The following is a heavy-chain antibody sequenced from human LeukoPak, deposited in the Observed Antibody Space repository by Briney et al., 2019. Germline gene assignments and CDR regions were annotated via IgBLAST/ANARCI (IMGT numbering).Heavy chain of an antibody. CDR1: GFTCSSYS. D-gene: IGHD3-10*01. J-gene: IGHJ6*03. CDR3: AREGLWFGELTPHYYYYMDV. V-gene: IGHV3-21*01. CDR2: ISSSSSYI. Sequence: PGGSLRLSCAASGFTCSSYSMNWVRQAPGKGLEWVSSISSSSSYIYYADSVKGRFTISRDNAKNSLYLQMNSLRAEDTAVYYCAREGLWFGELTPHYYYYMDVWGKGTTVTVSS.